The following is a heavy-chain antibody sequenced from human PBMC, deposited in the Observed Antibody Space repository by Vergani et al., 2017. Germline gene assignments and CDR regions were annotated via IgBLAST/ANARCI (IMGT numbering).Heavy chain of an antibody. V-gene: IGHV3-7*01. CDR3: ARDPGSSGWCGDY. CDR2: IKQDGSEK. D-gene: IGHD6-19*01. CDR1: GFTFSSYW. J-gene: IGHJ4*02. Sequence: EVQLVESGGGLVQPGGSLRLSCAASGFTFSSYWMSWVRQAPGKGLEWVANIKQDGSEKYYVDSVKGRFTISRDNAKNSLYLQMNSLRAEDTAVYYCARDPGSSGWCGDYWGQGTLVTVSS.